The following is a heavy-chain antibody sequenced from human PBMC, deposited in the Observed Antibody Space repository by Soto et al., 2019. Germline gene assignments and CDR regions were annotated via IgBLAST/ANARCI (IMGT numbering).Heavy chain of an antibody. CDR2: IYYSGST. J-gene: IGHJ6*02. Sequence: PSETLSLTCTVSGGSISSGGYYWSWIRQHPGKGLEWIGYIYYSGSTYYNPSLKSRVTISVDTSKNQFSLKLSSVTAADTAVCYCARVARRDYYYYGMDVWGQGTTVTVSS. CDR1: GGSISSGGYY. CDR3: ARVARRDYYYYGMDV. V-gene: IGHV4-31*03.